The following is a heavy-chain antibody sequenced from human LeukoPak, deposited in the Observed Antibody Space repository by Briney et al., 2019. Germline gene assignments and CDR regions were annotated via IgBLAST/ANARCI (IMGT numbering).Heavy chain of an antibody. Sequence: PGGSLRLSCAASGFTFSSYAMSWVRQAPGKGLEWVSAISGGGGSTYYADSVKGRFTISRDNAKNSLYLQMNSLRAEDTALYYCAKDFRRGPRGSFDYWGQGTLVTVSS. D-gene: IGHD3-16*01. V-gene: IGHV3-23*01. CDR2: ISGGGGST. J-gene: IGHJ4*02. CDR1: GFTFSSYA. CDR3: AKDFRRGPRGSFDY.